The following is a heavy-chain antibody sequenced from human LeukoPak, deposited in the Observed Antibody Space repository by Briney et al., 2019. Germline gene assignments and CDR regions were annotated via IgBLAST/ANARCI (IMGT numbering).Heavy chain of an antibody. J-gene: IGHJ3*02. CDR2: FDPEDGET. Sequence: ASVKVSCKVSGYTLTELSMHWVRQAPGKGLEWMGGFDPEDGETIYAQKFQGRVTTTEDTSTDTAYMELSSLRSEDTAVYYCARSVLEWLFDIWGQGTMVTVSS. CDR3: ARSVLEWLFDI. D-gene: IGHD3-3*01. CDR1: GYTLTELS. V-gene: IGHV1-24*01.